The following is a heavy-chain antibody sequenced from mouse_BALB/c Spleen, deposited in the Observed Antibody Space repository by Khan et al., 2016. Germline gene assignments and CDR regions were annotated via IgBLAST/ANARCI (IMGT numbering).Heavy chain of an antibody. Sequence: VQLLVSGGGLVQPGGSLKLSCAASGFDFSRYWMSWVRQALGKGLEWIGEINPDSSTINYTPSLTDKFIISRDTANNLLYLQMSTVRSEDTVLYCCARAGYYGYLVNWGQGTLVTVSA. D-gene: IGHD1-1*01. CDR1: GFDFSRYW. V-gene: IGHV4-1*02. CDR3: ARAGYYGYLVN. J-gene: IGHJ3*01. CDR2: INPDSSTI.